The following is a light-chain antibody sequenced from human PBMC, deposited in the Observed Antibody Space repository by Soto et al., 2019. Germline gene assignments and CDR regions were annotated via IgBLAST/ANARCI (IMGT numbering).Light chain of an antibody. CDR3: QHYYDPPYT. CDR2: WAS. CDR1: QSVLYSSNNKNY. J-gene: IGKJ2*01. Sequence: DIVMTQSPDSLAVSLGERATINCKSSQSVLYSSNNKNYLAWYQQKPGQPPRLLIYWASARESGVPDRFSGSGSGTDFTLTNSRLQAEDVAVYYCQHYYDPPYTFGQGTKLEIK. V-gene: IGKV4-1*01.